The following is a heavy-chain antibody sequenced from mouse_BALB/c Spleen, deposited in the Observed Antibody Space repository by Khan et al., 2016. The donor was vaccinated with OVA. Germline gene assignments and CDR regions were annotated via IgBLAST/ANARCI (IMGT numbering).Heavy chain of an antibody. Sequence: QIQLVQSGPELKKPGETVKISCKASGYSFTNYGMNWVKQAPGKGLKWMGWINTNTGEPSYAEEFKGRFAFSLETSAGTAYLQINNLKNEDTASYFGARRFRTAYPVYYDAMDYWGQGTSITVSS. J-gene: IGHJ4*01. CDR3: ARRFRTAYPVYYDAMDY. CDR2: INTNTGEP. V-gene: IGHV9-3*02. CDR1: GYSFTNYG. D-gene: IGHD1-2*01.